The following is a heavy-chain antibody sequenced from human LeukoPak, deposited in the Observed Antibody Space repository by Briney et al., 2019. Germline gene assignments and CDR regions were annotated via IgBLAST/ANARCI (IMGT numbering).Heavy chain of an antibody. CDR1: GFTFSSYG. V-gene: IGHV3-33*01. CDR2: IWYDGSNK. Sequence: GGSLRLSCAASGFTFSSYGMHWVRQAPGKGLEWVAVIWYDGSNKYYADSVKGRFTISRDNSKNTLYLQMNSLRAEDTAVYYCARVEYSSSWYYFDYWGQGTLVTVSS. D-gene: IGHD6-13*01. CDR3: ARVEYSSSWYYFDY. J-gene: IGHJ4*02.